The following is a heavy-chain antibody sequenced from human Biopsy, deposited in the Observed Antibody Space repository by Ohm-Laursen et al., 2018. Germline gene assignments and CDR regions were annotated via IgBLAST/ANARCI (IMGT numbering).Heavy chain of an antibody. V-gene: IGHV4-39*01. J-gene: IGHJ5*02. CDR2: IYNSETT. CDR3: ARHPTGFWFDP. CDR1: GGSINSNF. Sequence: TLSLTCTVSGGSINSNFWTWIRQPPGKGLEWIGSIYNSETTFYNPSLKSRVAISVDTSTNQFSPKVSSVTAADTALYYCARHPTGFWFDPWGQGTLVIVSS.